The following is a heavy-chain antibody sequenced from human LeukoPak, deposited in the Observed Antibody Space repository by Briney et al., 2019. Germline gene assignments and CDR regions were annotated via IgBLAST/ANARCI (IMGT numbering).Heavy chain of an antibody. CDR2: IYTSGST. V-gene: IGHV4-61*02. CDR3: ARSPDYDILTGYFDY. Sequence: PSETLSLTCTVSGGSISSGSYYWSWIRQPAGKGLEWIGRIYTSGSTNYNPSLKSRVTISVDTSKNQFSLKLSSVTAADTAVYYCARSPDYDILTGYFDYWGQGTLVTVSS. J-gene: IGHJ4*02. CDR1: GGSISSGSYY. D-gene: IGHD3-9*01.